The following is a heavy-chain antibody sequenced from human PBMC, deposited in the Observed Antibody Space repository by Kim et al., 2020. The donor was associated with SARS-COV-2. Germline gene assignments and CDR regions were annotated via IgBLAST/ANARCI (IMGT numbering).Heavy chain of an antibody. Sequence: GGSLRLSCAASGFTFSSYAMSWVHQAPGKGLEWVSAISGSGGPTYYADSVKGRFTISRDNSKNTLYLQMSSLRAEDAAVYYCAKDSMILVPAAMDVWGQGTTVTVSS. CDR3: AKDSMILVPAAMDV. D-gene: IGHD2-2*01. CDR1: GFTFSSYA. CDR2: ISGSGGPT. J-gene: IGHJ6*02. V-gene: IGHV3-23*01.